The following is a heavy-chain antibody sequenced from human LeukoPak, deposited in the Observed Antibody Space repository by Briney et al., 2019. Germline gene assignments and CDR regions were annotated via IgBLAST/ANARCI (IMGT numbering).Heavy chain of an antibody. CDR2: ISYDGSNK. D-gene: IGHD2-21*01. Sequence: PGRSLRLSCAASGFTFSSYGMHWVRQAPGKGLEWVAVISYDGSNKYYADSVKGRFTISRDNSKNTLYLQMNSLRAEDTAVYYCAKDGVHCGGDCDYYYYYYMDVWGKGTTVTVSS. V-gene: IGHV3-30*18. CDR3: AKDGVHCGGDCDYYYYYYMDV. CDR1: GFTFSSYG. J-gene: IGHJ6*03.